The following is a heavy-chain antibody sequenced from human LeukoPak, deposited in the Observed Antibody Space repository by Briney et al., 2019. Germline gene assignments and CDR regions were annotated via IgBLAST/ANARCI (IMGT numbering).Heavy chain of an antibody. CDR2: IYYSGST. D-gene: IGHD5-18*01. CDR3: ARAQGQWIQLPAYYYMDV. CDR1: GGSISSYY. V-gene: IGHV4-59*01. Sequence: PSETLSLTCTVSGGSISSYYWSWIRQPPGKGLEWIGYIYYSGSTNYNPSLKSRVTISVDTSKNQFSLKLSSVTAADTAVYYCARAQGQWIQLPAYYYMDVWGNGTTVTISS. J-gene: IGHJ6*03.